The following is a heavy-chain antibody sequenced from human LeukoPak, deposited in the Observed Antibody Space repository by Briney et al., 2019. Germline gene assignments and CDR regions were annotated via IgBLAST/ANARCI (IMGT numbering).Heavy chain of an antibody. CDR3: ARDHLLPRPNAFDI. CDR2: ISSSGSTI. CDR1: GFTFSSYE. D-gene: IGHD1-14*01. Sequence: GGSLRLSCAASGFTFSSYEMNWVRQAAGEGLEWVSYISSSGSTIYYADSVKGRLTISRDHAKNSLYLQMNSLGAEDTAVYYCARDHLLPRPNAFDIWGQGTMVTVSS. V-gene: IGHV3-48*03. J-gene: IGHJ3*02.